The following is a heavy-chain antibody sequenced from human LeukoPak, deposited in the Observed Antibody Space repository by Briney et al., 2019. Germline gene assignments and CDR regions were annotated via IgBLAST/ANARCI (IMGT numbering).Heavy chain of an antibody. J-gene: IGHJ4*02. CDR3: ASQKDYGAYYYFDY. Sequence: GASVKVSCKASGFTFTSYGISWVRQAPGQGLEWMGWISTYSGNTNYAQSLQGRVTMTTDTSTKTVYLELRSLGSDDTAGYYCASQKDYGAYYYFDYWGQGTLVTVSS. V-gene: IGHV1-18*01. CDR2: ISTYSGNT. CDR1: GFTFTSYG. D-gene: IGHD4-17*01.